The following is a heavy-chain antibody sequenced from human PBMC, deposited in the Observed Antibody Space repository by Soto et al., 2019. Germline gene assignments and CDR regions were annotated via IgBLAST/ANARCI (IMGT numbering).Heavy chain of an antibody. CDR2: INSDGSSA. V-gene: IGHV3-74*01. CDR3: ARDQVGRRQLAPYYYYYMDV. J-gene: IGHJ6*03. Sequence: EVQLVESRGGLVQPGGSLRLSCAASGLTFSSYWMHWVRQAPGKGLVWVSRINSDGSSASYADSVKGRFTISRDNAKNTLYLQMNSLRAEDTAVYYCARDQVGRRQLAPYYYYYMDVWGKGTTVTVSS. CDR1: GLTFSSYW. D-gene: IGHD6-6*01.